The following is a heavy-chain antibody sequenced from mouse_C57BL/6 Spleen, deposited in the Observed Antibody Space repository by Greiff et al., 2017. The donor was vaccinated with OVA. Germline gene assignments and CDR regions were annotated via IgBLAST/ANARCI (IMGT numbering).Heavy chain of an antibody. CDR2: INPYNGGT. CDR3: ARRDYGSSSRYFDV. CDR1: GYTFTDYY. Sequence: EVQLQQSGPVLVKPGASVKMSCKASGYTFTDYYMNWVKQSHGKSLEWIGVINPYNGGTSYNQKFKGKATLTVDKSSSTAYMELNSLTSEDSAVYYFARRDYGSSSRYFDVWGTGTTVTVSS. V-gene: IGHV1-19*01. J-gene: IGHJ1*03. D-gene: IGHD1-1*01.